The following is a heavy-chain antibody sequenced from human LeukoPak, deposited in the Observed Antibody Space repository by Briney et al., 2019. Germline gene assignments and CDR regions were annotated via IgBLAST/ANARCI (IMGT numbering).Heavy chain of an antibody. V-gene: IGHV3-53*01. CDR2: IYSGGST. Sequence: PGGSLRLSCAASGFTVSSNYMSWVRQAPGKGLEWVSVIYSGGSTYYADSVKGRFTISRDNSKNTLYLQMNSLRAEDTAVYYCKIGKWELPEPDAFDIWGQGTMVTVSS. D-gene: IGHD1-26*01. CDR3: KIGKWELPEPDAFDI. J-gene: IGHJ3*02. CDR1: GFTVSSNY.